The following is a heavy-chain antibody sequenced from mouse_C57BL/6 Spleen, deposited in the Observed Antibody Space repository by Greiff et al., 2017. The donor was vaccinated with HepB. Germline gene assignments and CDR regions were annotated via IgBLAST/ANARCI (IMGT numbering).Heavy chain of an antibody. CDR3: ARGSTDWYFDV. J-gene: IGHJ1*03. V-gene: IGHV1-50*01. Sequence: QVQLQQPGAELVKPGASVKLSCKASGYTFTSYWMQWVKQRPGQGLEWIGEIDPSDSYTNYNQKFKGKATLTVDTSSSTAYMQLSSLTSEDSAVYYGARGSTDWYFDVWGTGTTVTVSS. CDR1: GYTFTSYW. D-gene: IGHD1-1*01. CDR2: IDPSDSYT.